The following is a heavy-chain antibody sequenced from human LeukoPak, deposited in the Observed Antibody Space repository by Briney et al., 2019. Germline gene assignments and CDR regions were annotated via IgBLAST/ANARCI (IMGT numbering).Heavy chain of an antibody. D-gene: IGHD6-6*01. Sequence: RGESLKISFKGSGYSFTSYSIGGVRQMPGEGLEWMGIIYLGDSDTRYSPSFQGQVTISADKSIRTAYLQWSSLKASDTAMYYCARKAEYSGSIHAFDIWGQGTMVTVSS. J-gene: IGHJ3*02. CDR3: ARKAEYSGSIHAFDI. CDR2: IYLGDSDT. CDR1: GYSFTSYS. V-gene: IGHV5-51*01.